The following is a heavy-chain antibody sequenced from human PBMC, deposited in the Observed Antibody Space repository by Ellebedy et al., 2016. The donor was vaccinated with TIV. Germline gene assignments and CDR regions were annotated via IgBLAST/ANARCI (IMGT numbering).Heavy chain of an antibody. D-gene: IGHD2-21*01. Sequence: GSLRLSXTVSGGSISPYYWNWIRQPAGKRLEWIGRIYSSATTTYNPSLASRVTLSADTSKNQLSLKLTSVTAADTAVYYCARGAHGGGHEDFDFWGQGTLVTVSS. CDR1: GGSISPYY. CDR2: IYSSATT. V-gene: IGHV4-4*07. CDR3: ARGAHGGGHEDFDF. J-gene: IGHJ4*03.